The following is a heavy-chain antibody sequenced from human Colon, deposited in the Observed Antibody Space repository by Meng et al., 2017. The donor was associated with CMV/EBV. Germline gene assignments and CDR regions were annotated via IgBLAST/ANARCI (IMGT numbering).Heavy chain of an antibody. CDR2: ISAYNGNT. J-gene: IGHJ4*02. V-gene: IGHV1-18*01. CDR1: GYTFTSYG. CDR3: VRSLNDASGQFRDY. D-gene: IGHD3-3*01. Sequence: ASVKVSCKASGYTFTSYGISWVRQAPGQGLEWMGWISAYNGNTNYAQKLQGRVTMTTDTSTSTAYMELRSPRSDDTAVYYCVRSLNDASGQFRDYWGQGTLVTVSS.